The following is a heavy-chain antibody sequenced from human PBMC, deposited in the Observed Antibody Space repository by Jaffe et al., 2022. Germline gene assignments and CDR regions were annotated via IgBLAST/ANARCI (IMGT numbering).Heavy chain of an antibody. J-gene: IGHJ6*03. CDR3: ASGMGTTYDYGDFTHQLVVPTYYYYYMDV. CDR1: GGTFSSYA. CDR2: IIPIFGTA. Sequence: QVQLVQSGAEVKKPGSSVKVSCKASGGTFSSYAISWVRQAPGQGLEWMGGIIPIFGTANYAQKFQGRVTITADESTSTAYMELSSLRSEDTAVYYCASGMGTTYDYGDFTHQLVVPTYYYYYMDVWGKGTTVTVSS. V-gene: IGHV1-69*01. D-gene: IGHD4-17*01.